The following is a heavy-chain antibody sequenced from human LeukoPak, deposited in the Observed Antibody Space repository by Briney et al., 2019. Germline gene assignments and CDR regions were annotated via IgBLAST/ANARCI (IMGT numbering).Heavy chain of an antibody. CDR2: MNPYSANT. CDR1: GYTFTSYY. V-gene: IGHV1-8*03. Sequence: ASVKVSCKASGYTFTSYYIHWVRQATGQGLEWMGWMNPYSANTGYAQTFQGRITITRNTSISTAYMELSNLKSEDTAVYYCARTQQLVLRSPLDPWGQGTLVTVSS. D-gene: IGHD6-13*01. J-gene: IGHJ5*02. CDR3: ARTQQLVLRSPLDP.